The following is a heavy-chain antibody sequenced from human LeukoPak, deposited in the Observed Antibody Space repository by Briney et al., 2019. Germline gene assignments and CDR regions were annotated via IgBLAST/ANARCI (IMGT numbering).Heavy chain of an antibody. Sequence: SQTLSLTCTVSGGSISSGDYYWSWLRQPPGKGLEWTGYIYYSGSTNYNPSLKSRVTISVATSKNQFSLMLSSVTAADTAVYYCARVGGSWTIQCYLDYWGQGTLVTVSS. CDR3: ARVGGSWTIQCYLDY. CDR1: GGSISSGDYY. D-gene: IGHD1-26*01. J-gene: IGHJ4*02. CDR2: IYYSGST. V-gene: IGHV4-61*08.